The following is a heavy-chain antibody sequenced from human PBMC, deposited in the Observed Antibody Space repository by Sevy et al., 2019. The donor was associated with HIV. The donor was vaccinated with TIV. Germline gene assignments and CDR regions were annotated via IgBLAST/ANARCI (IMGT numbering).Heavy chain of an antibody. CDR3: ARAPPVVVVPGAPSWFDP. D-gene: IGHD2-2*01. J-gene: IGHJ5*02. V-gene: IGHV4-34*01. CDR2: INHSGST. CDR1: GGSFSGYY. Sequence: SETLSLTCAVYGGSFSGYYWNWIRQTPGKGLEWIGEINHSGSTNYNPSLKSRVTISVDTPKNPFSLRLNSVTAADTAVYYCARAPPVVVVPGAPSWFDPWGQGTLVTVSS.